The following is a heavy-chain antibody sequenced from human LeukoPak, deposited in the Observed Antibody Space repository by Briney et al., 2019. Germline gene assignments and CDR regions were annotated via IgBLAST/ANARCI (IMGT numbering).Heavy chain of an antibody. J-gene: IGHJ5*02. CDR2: IKQDGSEK. CDR3: AREGRGAVATQTNNWFDP. V-gene: IGHV3-7*01. D-gene: IGHD6-19*01. Sequence: QAGGSLRLSCAASGFTFSSYWMSWVRQAPGKGLEWVANIKQDGSEKYYVDSVKGRFTISRDNAKNSLYLQMNSLRAEDTAVYYCAREGRGAVATQTNNWFDPWGQGTLVTVSS. CDR1: GFTFSSYW.